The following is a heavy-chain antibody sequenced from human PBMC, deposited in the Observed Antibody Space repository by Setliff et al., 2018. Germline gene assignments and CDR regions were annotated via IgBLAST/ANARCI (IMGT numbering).Heavy chain of an antibody. CDR3: ARGEAIVVVVDAEGNWFDP. CDR1: GYTFTSYA. V-gene: IGHV1-3*01. D-gene: IGHD2-15*01. CDR2: INAGNGNT. J-gene: IGHJ5*02. Sequence: WASVKVSCKASGYTFTSYAMHWLRQAPGQSLEWMGWINAGNGNTKYSQKFQGRVTITRDTSASTVYMELSSLRSEDTAMYYCARGEAIVVVVDAEGNWFDPWGQGTLVTVSS.